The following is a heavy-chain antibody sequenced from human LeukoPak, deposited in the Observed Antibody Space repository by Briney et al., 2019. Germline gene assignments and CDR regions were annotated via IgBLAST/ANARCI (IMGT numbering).Heavy chain of an antibody. CDR2: ISYDGSNK. V-gene: IGHV3-30-3*01. CDR1: GFTFSSYA. Sequence: PGGSLRLSCAASGFTFSSYAMHWVRQAPGKGLEWVAVISYDGSNKYYADSVKGRFTIARDNSKNTLYLQMNSLRAEDTAVYYCAREYNSFCTSTSCLYSYFDYWGQGTLVTVSS. D-gene: IGHD2-2*01. J-gene: IGHJ4*02. CDR3: AREYNSFCTSTSCLYSYFDY.